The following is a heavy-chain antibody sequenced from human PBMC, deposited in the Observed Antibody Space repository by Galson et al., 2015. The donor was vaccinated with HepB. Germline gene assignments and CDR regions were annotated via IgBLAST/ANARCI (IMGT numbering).Heavy chain of an antibody. CDR2: INPNSGGT. J-gene: IGHJ3*02. CDR1: GYTFTGYY. V-gene: IGHV1-2*04. D-gene: IGHD3-16*01. Sequence: SVKVSCKASGYTFTGYYMHWVRQAPGQGLEWMGWINPNSGGTNYAQKFQGWVTMTRDTSISTAYMELSRLRSDDTAVYYCARGLLTGLLGGAFDIWGQGTMVTVSS. CDR3: ARGLLTGLLGGAFDI.